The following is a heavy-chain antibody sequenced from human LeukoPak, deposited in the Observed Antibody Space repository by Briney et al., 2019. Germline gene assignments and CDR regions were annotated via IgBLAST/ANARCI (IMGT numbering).Heavy chain of an antibody. CDR2: IYYSGST. CDR1: GGSISSYY. Sequence: PSETLSLTCTVSGGSISSYYWSWIRQPPGKGLERIGYIYYSGSTNYNPSLKSRVTISVDTSKNQFSLKLSSVTAADTAVYYCARSGSGGMDFFDYWGQGTLVTVSS. V-gene: IGHV4-59*01. D-gene: IGHD6-19*01. CDR3: ARSGSGGMDFFDY. J-gene: IGHJ4*02.